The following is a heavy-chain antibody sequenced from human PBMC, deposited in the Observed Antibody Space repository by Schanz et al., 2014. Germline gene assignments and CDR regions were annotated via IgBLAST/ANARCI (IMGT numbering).Heavy chain of an antibody. J-gene: IGHJ4*02. CDR1: GGSFSGYY. CDR2: INHGGST. D-gene: IGHD2-2*01. V-gene: IGHV4-34*01. Sequence: QVQLQQWGAGLLKPSETLSLTCAVYGGSFSGYYWSWIRQPPGKGLEWIAEINHGGSTNYNPSRKSRVTISVATSKTQFSLKLRSVTAADTAVYYCARAARRTRVVPLYFDYWGQGTLVTVSS. CDR3: ARAARRTRVVPLYFDY.